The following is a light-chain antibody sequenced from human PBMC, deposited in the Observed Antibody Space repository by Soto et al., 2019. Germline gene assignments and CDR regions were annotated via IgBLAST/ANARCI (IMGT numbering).Light chain of an antibody. CDR1: QSINNY. CDR2: DAS. Sequence: EIVLTQSPVTLSLSPGERATLSCRAGQSINNYLAWYQQKPGQPPRLLIYDASNRATAIPVRFSGSGSGTDFTLTISSLEPEDSAVYYCQYRGIWPPGATFGGGTKMEIK. J-gene: IGKJ4*01. CDR3: QYRGIWPPGAT. V-gene: IGKV3-11*01.